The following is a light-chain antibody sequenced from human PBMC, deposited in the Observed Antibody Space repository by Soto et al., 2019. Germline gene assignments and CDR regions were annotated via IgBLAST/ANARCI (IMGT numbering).Light chain of an antibody. V-gene: IGLV6-57*04. Sequence: NFMLTQPHSVSESPGKTVTISFTRSSGSIANNYVQWYQQRPGRAPTTVIYENKLRPSGGPGRFSGSTDGSSNAAYLTISGLQTEDEADYYCQSYDADFVIFGGGTKRTVL. CDR2: ENK. J-gene: IGLJ2*01. CDR1: SGSIANNY. CDR3: QSYDADFVI.